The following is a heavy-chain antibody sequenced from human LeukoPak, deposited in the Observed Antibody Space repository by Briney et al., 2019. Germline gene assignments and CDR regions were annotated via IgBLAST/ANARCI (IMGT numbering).Heavy chain of an antibody. J-gene: IGHJ4*02. D-gene: IGHD3-10*01. CDR3: ARHYYGSGSYYILFYFDY. Sequence: SETLSLTCTVSGGSISSSSYYWRWIRQPPGKGLEWIGSIYYSGSPYYNPSLKSRVTISVDTSKNQFSLKLSSVTAADTAVYYCARHYYGSGSYYILFYFDYWGQGTLVTVSS. V-gene: IGHV4-39*01. CDR2: IYYSGSP. CDR1: GGSISSSSYY.